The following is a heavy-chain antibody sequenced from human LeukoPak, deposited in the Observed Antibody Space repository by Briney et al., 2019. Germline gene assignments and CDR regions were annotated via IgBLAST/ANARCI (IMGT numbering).Heavy chain of an antibody. V-gene: IGHV4-34*01. CDR3: ARGERRRGSAAGSLPY. J-gene: IGHJ4*02. D-gene: IGHD6-13*01. Sequence: KPSETLSLTCAVYGGSVSGYYWSWIRQPPGKGLAWIGEINHSGSTNYNPSLKSRVTISVDTSKNQFSLKLSSVTAADTAVYYCARGERRRGSAAGSLPYWGQGTLVTVSS. CDR1: GGSVSGYY. CDR2: INHSGST.